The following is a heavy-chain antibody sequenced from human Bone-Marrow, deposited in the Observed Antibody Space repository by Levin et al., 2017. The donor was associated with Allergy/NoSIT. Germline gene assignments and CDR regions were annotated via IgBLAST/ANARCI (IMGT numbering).Heavy chain of an antibody. D-gene: IGHD3-3*01. V-gene: IGHV3-30-3*01. Sequence: GESLKISCAASGFTFSSYAMHWVRQAPGKGLEWVAVISYDGSNKYYADSVKGRFTISRDNSKNTLYLQMNSLRAEDTAVYYCARGTLAVLRFLEWLSSSDYYDYGMDVWGQGTTVTVSS. CDR1: GFTFSSYA. CDR3: ARGTLAVLRFLEWLSSSDYYDYGMDV. J-gene: IGHJ6*02. CDR2: ISYDGSNK.